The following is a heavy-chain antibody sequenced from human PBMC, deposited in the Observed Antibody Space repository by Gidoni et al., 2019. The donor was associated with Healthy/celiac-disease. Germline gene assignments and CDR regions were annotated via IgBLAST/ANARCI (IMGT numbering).Heavy chain of an antibody. D-gene: IGHD2-15*01. CDR2: IYHSGRT. V-gene: IGHV4-4*02. CDR1: GGAIRSSNW. CDR3: ARVGSWYKYDAFDI. J-gene: IGHJ3*02. Sequence: AQLQEPGPGLVQPSGTLSPTCAVPGGAIRSSNWWSWVRQPPGKGLEWIGEIYHSGRTNYNPSLKSRVTISVDKSKNQFALKLSSVTAADTAVYYCARVGSWYKYDAFDIWGQGTMVTVSS.